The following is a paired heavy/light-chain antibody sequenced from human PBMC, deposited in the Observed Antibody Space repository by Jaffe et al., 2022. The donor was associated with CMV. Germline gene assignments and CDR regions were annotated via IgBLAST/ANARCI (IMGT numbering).Heavy chain of an antibody. D-gene: IGHD3-3*01. Sequence: QVQLVQSGSEVKKPGASVKVSCKAAGYTFTGYYMHWVRQAPGQGLEWMGWINPNSGGTNYVQKFQGRVTMTKDTSISTAYMELSNLRSDDTAVYYCAREDRHYDVWSVHPSYYYYGLDVWGQGTTVTVSS. CDR1: GYTFTGYY. CDR2: INPNSGGT. CDR3: AREDRHYDVWSVHPSYYYYGLDV. V-gene: IGHV1-2*02. J-gene: IGHJ6*02.
Light chain of an antibody. CDR3: QQSYSTPRT. CDR1: QSISSS. V-gene: IGKV1-39*01. J-gene: IGKJ2*01. CDR2: AAS. Sequence: DIQMTQSPSSLSASVGDRVTITCRASQSISSSLNWYQQKPGKAPKLLIYAASSLQSGVPSRFSGSGSGTDFTLTISSLQPEDFATYFCQQSYSTPRTFGQGTKLEIK.